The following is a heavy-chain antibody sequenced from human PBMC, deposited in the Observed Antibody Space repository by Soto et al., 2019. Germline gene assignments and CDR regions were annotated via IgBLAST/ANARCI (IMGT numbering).Heavy chain of an antibody. Sequence: EVHLVESGGGLVQPGGSLRLSCAASGFIFSSYAINWVRQAPGKGLEWVSYISGSGTTIYYADSVKGRFTISRDYAKSSLYLQMNSLGAEDTAMYYCASVSRMSDGYYWGQGTLVTVSS. CDR1: GFIFSSYA. J-gene: IGHJ4*02. D-gene: IGHD3-22*01. V-gene: IGHV3-48*01. CDR3: ASVSRMSDGYY. CDR2: ISGSGTTI.